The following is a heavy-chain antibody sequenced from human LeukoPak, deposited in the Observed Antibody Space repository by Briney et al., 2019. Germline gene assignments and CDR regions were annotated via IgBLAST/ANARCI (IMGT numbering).Heavy chain of an antibody. CDR2: ISGSGGST. D-gene: IGHD3-3*01. CDR1: GFTFSSYA. J-gene: IGHJ4*02. V-gene: IGHV3-23*01. CDR3: AKGVIFWSGTYYFDY. Sequence: PGGSLRLSCAASGFTFSSYAMSWVRQAPGKGLEWVSAISGSGGSTYYADSVKGRFTISRDNSKNTLYLQMNSLRAEDTAVYYCAKGVIFWSGTYYFDYWGQGTLVTVSS.